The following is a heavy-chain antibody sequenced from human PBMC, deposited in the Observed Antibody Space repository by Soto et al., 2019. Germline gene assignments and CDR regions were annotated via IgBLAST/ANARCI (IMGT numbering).Heavy chain of an antibody. V-gene: IGHV1-3*01. CDR2: INAGNGNT. Sequence: ASVKVSCKASGYTFTNYAMHWVRQAPGQRLEWMGWINAGNGNTKSSQKFQGRVTITRDTSASTAYMELNSLRSEDTAVYYCARGDYCDIHDYWGQGTLVTVSS. J-gene: IGHJ4*02. D-gene: IGHD3-22*01. CDR1: GYTFTNYA. CDR3: ARGDYCDIHDY.